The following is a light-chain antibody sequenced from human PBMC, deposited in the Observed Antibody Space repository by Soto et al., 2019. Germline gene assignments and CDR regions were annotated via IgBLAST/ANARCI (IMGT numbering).Light chain of an antibody. CDR2: EVS. V-gene: IGLV2-18*02. J-gene: IGLJ1*01. CDR3: SSYTSSTTLYV. Sequence: QSALTQPPSVSGSPGQSVTISCTGTSSDVGSYNRVSWYQQPPGTAPKLMIYEVSNRPSGVPDRFSGSKSGNAASLTISGRQAEDEADYYCSSYTSSTTLYVFGTGTKVTVL. CDR1: SSDVGSYNR.